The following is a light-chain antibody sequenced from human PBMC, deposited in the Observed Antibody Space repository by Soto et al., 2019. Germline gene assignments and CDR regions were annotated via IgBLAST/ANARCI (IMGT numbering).Light chain of an antibody. J-gene: IGKJ1*01. CDR3: QQYNSFSLT. CDR1: QSVTSTY. Sequence: EIVLPQSPATLSLSPGERATISWGGSQSVTSTYLGWYQQKPGQAPSLLIYGASSRATGIPDRFSGSGSGTDFTLTSSSLQPDDFATYYCQQYNSFSLTFGQGTKVDIK. CDR2: GAS. V-gene: IGKV3-20*01.